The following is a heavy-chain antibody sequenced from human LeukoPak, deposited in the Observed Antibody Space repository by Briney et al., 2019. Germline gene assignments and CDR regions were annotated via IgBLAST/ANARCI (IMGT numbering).Heavy chain of an antibody. Sequence: SETLSLTCAVYGGSFSGYYWSWIRQPPGKGLEWIGEINHSGSTNYNPSLKSRVTISVDTSKNQFSLKLSSVTAADTAVYYCARTKPEYYDFWSGSFPRYYYMDVWGKGTTVTVSS. CDR1: GGSFSGYY. D-gene: IGHD3-3*01. CDR2: INHSGST. CDR3: ARTKPEYYDFWSGSFPRYYYMDV. V-gene: IGHV4-34*01. J-gene: IGHJ6*03.